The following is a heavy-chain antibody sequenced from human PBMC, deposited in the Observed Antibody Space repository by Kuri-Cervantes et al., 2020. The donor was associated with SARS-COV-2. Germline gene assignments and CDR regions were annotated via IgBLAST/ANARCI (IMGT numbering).Heavy chain of an antibody. Sequence: GESLKISCAASGFTFSAYNMNWVRQAPGKGLEWVSFISSGSTTKYYADSVMGRFTISRDNAKNSLYLQMNSLRAEDTAVYYCASYSERALDVWGKGTTVTVSS. CDR2: ISSGSTTK. D-gene: IGHD6-13*01. CDR1: GFTFSAYN. J-gene: IGHJ6*04. V-gene: IGHV3-48*04. CDR3: ASYSERALDV.